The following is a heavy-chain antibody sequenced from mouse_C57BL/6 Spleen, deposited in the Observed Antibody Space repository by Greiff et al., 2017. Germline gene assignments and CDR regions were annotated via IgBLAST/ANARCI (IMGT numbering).Heavy chain of an antibody. CDR2: IYPGDGDT. D-gene: IGHD1-1*01. V-gene: IGHV1-82*01. Sequence: VKLMESGPELVKPGASVKISCKASGYAFSSSWMNWVKQRPGKGLEWIGRIYPGDGDTNYNGKFKGTSTLTADKSSSTAYMLLSSLTSEDSAVYFCARYSYYGSSYYAMDYWGQGTSVTASS. CDR3: ARYSYYGSSYYAMDY. J-gene: IGHJ4*01. CDR1: GYAFSSSW.